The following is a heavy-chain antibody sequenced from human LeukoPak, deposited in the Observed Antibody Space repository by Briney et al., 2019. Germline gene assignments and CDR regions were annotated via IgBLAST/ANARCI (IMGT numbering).Heavy chain of an antibody. V-gene: IGHV3-23*01. CDR2: ISGSGGST. CDR1: GFTFSSYA. Sequence: PGGSLRLSCAASGFTFSSYAMSWVRQAPGKGLEWVSAISGSGGSTYYADSVRGRFTISRDNSKNTLCLQMNSLRAEDTAVYYCAKEVIWFGEYDYWGQGTLVTVSS. J-gene: IGHJ4*02. CDR3: AKEVIWFGEYDY. D-gene: IGHD3-10*01.